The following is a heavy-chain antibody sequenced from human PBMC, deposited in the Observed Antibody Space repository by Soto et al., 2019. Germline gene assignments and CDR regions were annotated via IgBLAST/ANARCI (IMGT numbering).Heavy chain of an antibody. J-gene: IGHJ4*02. Sequence: PGESLKISCKGSGYSFTTHWIAWVRQMPGKGLEWMGIIYPSDSDTTYSPSFQGQVTISVDKSINTAYLQWNTLKASDTAMYYCARRTPTSSWSYFDIWGQGTLVTVSS. CDR2: IYPSDSDT. CDR1: GYSFTTHW. CDR3: ARRTPTSSWSYFDI. D-gene: IGHD6-13*01. V-gene: IGHV5-51*01.